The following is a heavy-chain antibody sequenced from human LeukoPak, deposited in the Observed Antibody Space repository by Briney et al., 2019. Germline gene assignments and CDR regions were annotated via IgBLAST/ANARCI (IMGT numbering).Heavy chain of an antibody. Sequence: GGSLRLSCAASGFTFSNYAMSWVRQAPGKGLEWVSAISGSGGSTYYADSVKGRFTISRDNSKNTLYLQMNSLRAEDTAVYYCANAELYGSGSYYSYYFDYWGQGTLVTVSS. CDR3: ANAELYGSGSYYSYYFDY. V-gene: IGHV3-23*01. D-gene: IGHD3-10*01. J-gene: IGHJ4*02. CDR2: ISGSGGST. CDR1: GFTFSNYA.